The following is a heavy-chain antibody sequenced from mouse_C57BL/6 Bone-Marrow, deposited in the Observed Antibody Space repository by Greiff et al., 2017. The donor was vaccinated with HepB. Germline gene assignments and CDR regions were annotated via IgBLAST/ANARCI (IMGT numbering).Heavy chain of an antibody. CDR1: GFNIKDDY. CDR2: IDPENGDT. V-gene: IGHV14-4*01. J-gene: IGHJ4*01. CDR3: THYAGWAMDY. D-gene: IGHD1-2*01. Sequence: VQLKESGAELVRPGASVKLSCTASGFNIKDDYMHWVKQRPEQGLEWIGWIDPENGDTEYASKFQGKATITADTSSNTAYLQLSSLTSEDTAVYYCTHYAGWAMDYWGQGTSVTVSS.